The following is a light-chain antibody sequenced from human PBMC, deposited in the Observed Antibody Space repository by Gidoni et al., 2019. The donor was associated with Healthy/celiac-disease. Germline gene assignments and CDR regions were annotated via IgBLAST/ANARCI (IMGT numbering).Light chain of an antibody. CDR3: QQYDNLPLT. Sequence: DIQMTQSPSSLSASVGDRVTITCQASQVISNYLNWYQQKPGQAPKLLIYDASHLETGVPSRFSGSGSGTDFTLTISSLQPEDIATYYCQQYDNLPLTFXGXAKVEIK. V-gene: IGKV1-33*01. J-gene: IGKJ4*01. CDR1: QVISNY. CDR2: DAS.